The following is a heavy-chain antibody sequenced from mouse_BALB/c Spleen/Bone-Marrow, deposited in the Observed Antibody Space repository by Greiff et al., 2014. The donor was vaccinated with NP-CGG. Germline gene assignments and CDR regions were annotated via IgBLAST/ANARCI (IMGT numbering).Heavy chain of an antibody. CDR2: IHPNSGNT. CDR3: ARSYRFWYFDV. D-gene: IGHD2-12*01. Sequence: QVQLQQSGSVLVRPGASVKLSCKAFGYTFTSSWMHWAKQRPGQGLEWIGDIHPNSGNTNYNEKFRGKATLTVDTSSNTAYVDLSSLTSEDSAVYYCARSYRFWYFDVWGAGTTVTVSS. V-gene: IGHV1S130*01. CDR1: GYTFTSSW. J-gene: IGHJ1*01.